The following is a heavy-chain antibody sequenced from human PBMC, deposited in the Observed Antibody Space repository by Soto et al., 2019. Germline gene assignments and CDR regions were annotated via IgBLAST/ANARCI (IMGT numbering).Heavy chain of an antibody. J-gene: IGHJ3*02. D-gene: IGHD2-21*02. CDR3: AVLGSVVTAIPTDPPTPNDAFDI. CDR1: GFTVSSNY. V-gene: IGHV3-66*01. CDR2: IYSGGTT. Sequence: PGGSLRLSCAASGFTVSSNYMSWVRQAPGKGLEWVSVIYSGGTTYYADSVKGRFTISRDNAKNSLYLQMNSLRAEDTAVYYCAVLGSVVTAIPTDPPTPNDAFDIWGQGTMVTVSS.